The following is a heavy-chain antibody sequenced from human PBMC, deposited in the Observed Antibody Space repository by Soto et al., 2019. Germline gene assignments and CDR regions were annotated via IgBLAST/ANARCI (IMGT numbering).Heavy chain of an antibody. CDR1: GGSFSGYY. D-gene: IGHD3-10*01. J-gene: IGHJ6*03. CDR2: INHSGST. Sequence: PSETLSLTCAVYGGSFSGYYWSWIRQPPGKGLEWIGEINHSGSTNYNPSLKSRVTISVDTSKNQFSLKLSSVTAADTAVYYCARGVGRVRGVIIHERKRGILGYYMDVWGKGTTVTVSS. V-gene: IGHV4-34*01. CDR3: ARGVGRVRGVIIHERKRGILGYYMDV.